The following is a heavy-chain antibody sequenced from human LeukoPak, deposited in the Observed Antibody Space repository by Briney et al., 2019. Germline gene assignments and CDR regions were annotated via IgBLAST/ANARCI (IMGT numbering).Heavy chain of an antibody. D-gene: IGHD3-22*01. V-gene: IGHV3-74*01. Sequence: GGSLRLSCAASGFTFSSYWMHWVRQAPGKGLVWVSRINSDGSSTNYADSVKGRFTISRDNAKNTLYLQMNSLRAEDTAVYYCARDPFDSSGYHDAFDIWGQGTMVTVSS. CDR2: INSDGSST. J-gene: IGHJ3*02. CDR1: GFTFSSYW. CDR3: ARDPFDSSGYHDAFDI.